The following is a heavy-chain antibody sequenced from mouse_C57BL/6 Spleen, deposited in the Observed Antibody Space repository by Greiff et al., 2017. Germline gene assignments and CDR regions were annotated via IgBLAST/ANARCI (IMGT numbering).Heavy chain of an antibody. Sequence: EVQLVESGGGLVKPGGSLKLSCAASGFTFSSYAMSWVRQTPEKRLEWVATISDGGSYTYYPDNVKGRFTISRDNAKNNLYLQMSHLKSEDTAMYYCARGLGGAMDYWGQGTSVTVSS. J-gene: IGHJ4*01. V-gene: IGHV5-4*01. CDR3: ARGLGGAMDY. D-gene: IGHD3-3*01. CDR1: GFTFSSYA. CDR2: ISDGGSYT.